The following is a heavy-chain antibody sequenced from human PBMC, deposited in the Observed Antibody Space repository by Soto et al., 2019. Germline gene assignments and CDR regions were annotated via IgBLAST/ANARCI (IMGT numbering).Heavy chain of an antibody. D-gene: IGHD6-13*01. J-gene: IGHJ5*02. Sequence: SLPLTCTVSGGSISSGGYYWSWIRQRQGQGLEWIGYSYYSGSTYYNPSLKSRVTISVDTSKNQFSLKLRSVTAADTAVYYCARDIKREAAAGTRGAFNGFDPWGQGTLVTVSS. CDR3: ARDIKREAAAGTRGAFNGFDP. V-gene: IGHV4-31*03. CDR1: GGSISSGGYY. CDR2: SYYSGST.